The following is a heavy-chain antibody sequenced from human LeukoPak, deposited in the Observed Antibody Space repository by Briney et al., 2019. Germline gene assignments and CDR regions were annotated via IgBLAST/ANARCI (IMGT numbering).Heavy chain of an antibody. D-gene: IGHD2-15*01. CDR2: INYGGNT. CDR1: GGPISSSAYH. J-gene: IGHJ4*02. V-gene: IGHV4-39*01. CDR3: ARLWSTSCKGGSCPHQPNY. Sequence: SETLSLTCTVSGGPISSSAYHWGWIRQPPGKGLEWIGTINYGGNTYYNLSLKSRVIIFLDTSKNQFSLKLSSVIAADTAVYYCARLWSTSCKGGSCPHQPNYWGQGTRVTVPS.